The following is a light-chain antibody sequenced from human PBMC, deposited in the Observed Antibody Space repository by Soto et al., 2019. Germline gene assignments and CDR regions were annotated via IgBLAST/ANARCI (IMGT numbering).Light chain of an antibody. CDR1: QSISNY. J-gene: IGKJ4*01. CDR3: EPSYGTPLT. V-gene: IGKV1-39*01. Sequence: DMEMTQSPLSLSASVGDRVTITCRASQSISNYLNWYQHKPGKVPKLLMYAASILQSGVPTRFSGSGSGTDFTLTINSLQPEDFATYYCEPSYGTPLTFGGGTKIEIK. CDR2: AAS.